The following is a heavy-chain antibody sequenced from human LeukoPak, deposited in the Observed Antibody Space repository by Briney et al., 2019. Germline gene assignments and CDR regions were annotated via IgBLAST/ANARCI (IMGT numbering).Heavy chain of an antibody. CDR3: VRDLAPTVFGVVTADY. V-gene: IGHV1-69*04. Sequence: GASVKVSCKASGCTFSSYTISWVRQAPGQGLEWMGRIIPIHGIANYAQKFQVRVTITADKSTSTAYMEVRSLRYDETAVYYWVRDLAPTVFGVVTADY. CDR2: IIPIHGIA. CDR1: GCTFSSYT. D-gene: IGHD3-3*01. J-gene: IGHJ4*01.